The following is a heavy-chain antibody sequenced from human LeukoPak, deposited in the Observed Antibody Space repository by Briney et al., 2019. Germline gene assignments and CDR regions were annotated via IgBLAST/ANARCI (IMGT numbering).Heavy chain of an antibody. Sequence: SETLSLTCTVSGGSISSGGYYWSWIRQHPGKGLEWIGEINHSGSTNYNPSLKSRVTISVDTSKNQFSLKLSSVTAADTAVYYCARGMGFCSSTSCYSPPDYWGQGTLVTVSS. CDR1: GGSISSGGYY. D-gene: IGHD2-2*02. CDR3: ARGMGFCSSTSCYSPPDY. V-gene: IGHV4-39*07. J-gene: IGHJ4*02. CDR2: INHSGST.